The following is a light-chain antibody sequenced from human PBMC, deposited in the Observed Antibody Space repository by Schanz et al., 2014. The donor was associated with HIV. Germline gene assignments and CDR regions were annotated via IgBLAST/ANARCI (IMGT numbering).Light chain of an antibody. J-gene: IGLJ2*01. CDR3: CSYAGSNVA. CDR2: ENN. V-gene: IGLV1-40*01. CDR1: SSNIGEGYY. Sequence: QSVLTQPPSVSGAPGQRITISCTGSSSNIGEGYYVHWYQHVPGTAPKLLIYENNFRPSGVPDRISGSRSATSASLAITGLQAEDEADYYCCSYAGSNVAFGGGTKLTVL.